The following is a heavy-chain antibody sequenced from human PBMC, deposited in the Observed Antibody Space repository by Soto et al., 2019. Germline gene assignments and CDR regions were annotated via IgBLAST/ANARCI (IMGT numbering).Heavy chain of an antibody. CDR3: ARARIVVVPAAIPTRYYYYYYGMDV. V-gene: IGHV4-34*01. Sequence: PSETLSLTCAVYGGSFSGYYWSWIRQPPGKGLEWIGEINHSGSTNYNPPLKSRVTISVDTSKNQFSLKLSSVTAADTAVYYCARARIVVVPAAIPTRYYYYYYGMDVWGQGTTVTVSS. CDR1: GGSFSGYY. CDR2: INHSGST. J-gene: IGHJ6*02. D-gene: IGHD2-2*01.